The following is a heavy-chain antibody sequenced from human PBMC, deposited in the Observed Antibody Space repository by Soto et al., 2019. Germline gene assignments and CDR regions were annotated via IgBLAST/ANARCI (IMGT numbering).Heavy chain of an antibody. Sequence: PSETLSLTCAVYGGSFSGYYWSWIRQPPGKGLEWIGEINHSGSTNYNPSLKSRVTISVDTSKNQFSLKLSSVTAADTAVYYCARCHYYYYYMDVWGKGTTVTVSS. CDR2: INHSGST. CDR3: ARCHYYYYYMDV. J-gene: IGHJ6*03. CDR1: GGSFSGYY. V-gene: IGHV4-34*01.